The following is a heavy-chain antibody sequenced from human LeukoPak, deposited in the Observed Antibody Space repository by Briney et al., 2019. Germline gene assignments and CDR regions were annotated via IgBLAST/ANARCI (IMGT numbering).Heavy chain of an antibody. CDR2: ISWNSGSI. J-gene: IGHJ4*02. CDR3: ARLGSQGGVAALDY. V-gene: IGHV3-9*01. Sequence: PGGSLRLSCAASGFTFDDYAMHWVRQAPGKGLEWVSGISWNSGSIGCADSVKGRFTISRDNAKNTLYLQMNSLRAEDTAVYYCARLGSQGGVAALDYWGQGTLVTVSS. CDR1: GFTFDDYA. D-gene: IGHD6-25*01.